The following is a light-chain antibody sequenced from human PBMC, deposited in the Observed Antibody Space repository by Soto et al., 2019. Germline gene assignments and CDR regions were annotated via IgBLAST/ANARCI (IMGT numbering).Light chain of an antibody. CDR3: RQYYSTPLT. Sequence: DIVMTQSPDSLAVSLGERATINCKSSQSVLYSSNNKNYLAWYQQKPGQPPKLLIYWASTRVSGVPDRFSGSWSGTDFTLTISSLQAEDGAVYHCRQYYSTPLTFGQGTKVEIK. CDR1: QSVLYSSNNKNY. V-gene: IGKV4-1*01. CDR2: WAS. J-gene: IGKJ1*01.